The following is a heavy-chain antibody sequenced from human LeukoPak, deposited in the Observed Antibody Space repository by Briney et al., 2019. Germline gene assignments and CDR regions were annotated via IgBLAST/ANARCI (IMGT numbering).Heavy chain of an antibody. V-gene: IGHV3-53*01. D-gene: IGHD2-2*01. CDR3: AKGGYCSSTSCRAYYYYYYYMDV. J-gene: IGHJ6*03. CDR1: GFTVSSNY. Sequence: GGSLRLSCAASGFTVSSNYMSWVRQAPGKGLEWVSVIYSGGSTYYADSVKGRFTISRDNSKNTLHLQMNSLRAEDTAVYYCAKGGYCSSTSCRAYYYYYYYMDVWGKGTTVTVSS. CDR2: IYSGGST.